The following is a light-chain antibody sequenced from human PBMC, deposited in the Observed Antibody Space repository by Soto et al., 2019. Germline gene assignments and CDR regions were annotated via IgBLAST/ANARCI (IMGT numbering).Light chain of an antibody. CDR3: QQYHIYST. V-gene: IGKV1-5*03. CDR1: QTINNW. Sequence: IQMTQSPSTLSASVGDRVTITCRASQTINNWLAWFQQKPGKAPKLLISKASTLESGVPSRFSGSGSGTEFTLTIRSLQSDVFVTYSPQQYHIYSTSGQRTKVDI. CDR2: KAS. J-gene: IGKJ1*01.